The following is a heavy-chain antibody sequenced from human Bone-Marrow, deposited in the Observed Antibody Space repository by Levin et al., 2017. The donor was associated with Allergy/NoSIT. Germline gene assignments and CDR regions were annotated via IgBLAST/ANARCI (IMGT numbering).Heavy chain of an antibody. CDR1: GFNFSDYY. J-gene: IGHJ4*02. V-gene: IGHV3-11*01. CDR3: ARVQQRAMVTWAFDY. CDR2: ISSGTMI. D-gene: IGHD5-18*01. Sequence: GGSLRLSCATSGFNFSDYYMTWIRQAPGKGLEWLSHISSGTMIYYADSVRGRFTVSRDNAKNALFLEMNSLRAEDTAVYYCARVQQRAMVTWAFDYWGQGILVTVSS.